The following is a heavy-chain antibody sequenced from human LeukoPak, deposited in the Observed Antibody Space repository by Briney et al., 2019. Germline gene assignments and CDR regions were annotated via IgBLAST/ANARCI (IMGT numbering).Heavy chain of an antibody. CDR2: ISSSGSTV. Sequence: PGGSLRLSCAASGFTFSSYEMNWVRQAPGKGLEWVSYISSSGSTVYYADSVKGRFTISRDNAKNSLYLQMNSLRAEDTAVYYCAKGSEPGHFGGQGTLVTVSS. CDR3: AKGSEPGHF. D-gene: IGHD3-3*02. CDR1: GFTFSSYE. J-gene: IGHJ4*02. V-gene: IGHV3-48*03.